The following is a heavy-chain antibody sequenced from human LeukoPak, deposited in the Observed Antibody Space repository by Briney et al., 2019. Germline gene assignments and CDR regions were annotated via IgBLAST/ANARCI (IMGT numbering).Heavy chain of an antibody. Sequence: ASVKVSCKASGYTFTSYGISWVRQAPGQGLEWMGWISAYNGSTNYAQKVQGRVTMTTDTSTSTAYMELRSLRSDDTAVYYCARGRGGGGRDYYGSGSQFDYWGQGTLVTVSS. CDR3: ARGRGGGGRDYYGSGSQFDY. D-gene: IGHD3-10*01. CDR2: ISAYNGST. CDR1: GYTFTSYG. V-gene: IGHV1-18*04. J-gene: IGHJ4*02.